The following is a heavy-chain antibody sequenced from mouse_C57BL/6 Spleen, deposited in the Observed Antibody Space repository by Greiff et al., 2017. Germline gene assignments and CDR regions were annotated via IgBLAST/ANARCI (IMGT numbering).Heavy chain of an antibody. CDR1: GYTFTSYW. CDR2: IYPNSGGT. V-gene: IGHV1-72*01. J-gene: IGHJ3*01. CDR3: AKGYDDYGGAWFGD. Sequence: VQLQQPGAELVKPGASVKLSCKASGYTFTSYWMNWVKQRPGRGLEWIGRIYPNSGGTKYNEKFKSKATLTVDKPSSTAYMQLSSLTSEDSAVYYCAKGYDDYGGAWFGDRGQGAMVTVSA. D-gene: IGHD2-4*01.